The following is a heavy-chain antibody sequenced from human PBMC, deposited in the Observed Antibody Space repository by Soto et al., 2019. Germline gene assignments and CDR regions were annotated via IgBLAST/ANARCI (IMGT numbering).Heavy chain of an antibody. CDR2: ISYDGSNT. D-gene: IGHD6-19*01. CDR3: AKDRWLAITSGWYNGPEFEN. V-gene: IGHV3-30*18. Sequence: QVQLVESGGGVVQPGRSLRLSCAASGFTFNNYGMHWVRQAPGKGLEWVALISYDGSNTYFPDSVKGRFTISRDNSTNTMYLEMNSLRAEDTAVYYCAKDRWLAITSGWYNGPEFENWGQGTLVTVSS. CDR1: GFTFNNYG. J-gene: IGHJ4*02.